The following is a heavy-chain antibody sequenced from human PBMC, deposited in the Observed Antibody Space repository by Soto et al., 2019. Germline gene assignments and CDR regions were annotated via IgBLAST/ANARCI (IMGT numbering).Heavy chain of an antibody. CDR1: GGSFSGYY. V-gene: IGHV4-34*01. D-gene: IGHD2-8*02. Sequence: QVQLQQWGAGLLKPSETLSLTCAVYGGSFSGYYWTWIRQPPGTGLEWIGEINHSGSTNYNPSLKSGFTISVDTSTPQFSLKLTSVSAADTAVYYCARDKITGLFDYWGQGTLVTVSS. CDR2: INHSGST. CDR3: ARDKITGLFDY. J-gene: IGHJ4*02.